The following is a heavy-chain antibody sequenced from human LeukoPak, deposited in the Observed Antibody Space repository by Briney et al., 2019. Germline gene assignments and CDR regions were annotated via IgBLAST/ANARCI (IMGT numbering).Heavy chain of an antibody. CDR3: ARLPDYYDSTGYYVTEPHY. CDR2: ISAYNGNT. V-gene: IGHV1-18*01. CDR1: GYTFTSYG. J-gene: IGHJ4*02. D-gene: IGHD3-22*01. Sequence: GASVKVSCKASGYTFTSYGISWVRQAPGQGLEWMGWISAYNGNTNYAQKLQGRVTMTAGTSTSTAFMELTSLRSDDTAVYHCARLPDYYDSTGYYVTEPHYWGQGTLVTVSS.